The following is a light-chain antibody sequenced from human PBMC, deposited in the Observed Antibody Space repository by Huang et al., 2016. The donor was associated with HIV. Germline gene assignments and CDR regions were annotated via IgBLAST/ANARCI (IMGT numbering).Light chain of an antibody. CDR3: QQHHSWLT. J-gene: IGKJ4*01. Sequence: SPATLSWYLGERVTLSCRASQSISNHLAWYQQRPGQAPRLLIYDASNRVDGVPARFSGSGSGTDFTLTISSLEPEDFALYYCQQHHSWLTFGGGTKLEVK. CDR1: QSISNH. V-gene: IGKV3-11*01. CDR2: DAS.